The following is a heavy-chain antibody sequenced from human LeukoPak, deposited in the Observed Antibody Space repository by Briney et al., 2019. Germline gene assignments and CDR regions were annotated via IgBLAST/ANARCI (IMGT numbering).Heavy chain of an antibody. CDR1: GGSISSSSYY. CDR2: IYHSGST. D-gene: IGHD3-10*01. J-gene: IGHJ5*02. V-gene: IGHV4-39*07. Sequence: SETLSLTCTVSGGSISSSSYYWGWIRQPPGKGLEWIGSIYHSGSTFYNPSLKSRVTISVDTSNNQFSLKLSSVTAADTAVYYCAREGLNMVRGVIPKEAWGWFDPWGQGTLVTVSS. CDR3: AREGLNMVRGVIPKEAWGWFDP.